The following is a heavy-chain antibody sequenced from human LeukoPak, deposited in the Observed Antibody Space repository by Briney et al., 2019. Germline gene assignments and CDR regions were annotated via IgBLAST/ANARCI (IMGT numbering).Heavy chain of an antibody. Sequence: GGSLRLSCAASGFTFSSYAMSWVRQAPGKGLEWVSAISGSGGSAYYADSVKGRFTISRDNSKNTLYLQMNSLRAEDTAVYYCAKDPGSSWYWSWGQGTLVTVSS. V-gene: IGHV3-23*01. J-gene: IGHJ4*02. CDR1: GFTFSSYA. CDR3: AKDPGSSWYWS. D-gene: IGHD6-13*01. CDR2: ISGSGGSA.